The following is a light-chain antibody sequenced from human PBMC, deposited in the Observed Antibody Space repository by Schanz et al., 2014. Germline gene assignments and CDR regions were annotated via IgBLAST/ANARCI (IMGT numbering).Light chain of an antibody. J-gene: IGLJ2*01. V-gene: IGLV1-44*01. CDR2: STY. CDR3: ALWDDNLSGVV. Sequence: SVLTQPPSTSGTPGQRVTISCSGSTSNIGSNSVNWYHHLPGTAPKLLIYSTYNRPSGVPDRFSGSKSGTSASLAISGLQSEDEGDYYCALWDDNLSGVVFGGGTKLTVL. CDR1: TSNIGSNS.